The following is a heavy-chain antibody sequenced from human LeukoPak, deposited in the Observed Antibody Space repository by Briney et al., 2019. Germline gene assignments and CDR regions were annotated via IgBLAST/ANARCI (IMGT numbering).Heavy chain of an antibody. CDR3: ARGPKHYDILTGIDY. V-gene: IGHV4-39*01. Sequence: SETLSLTCTVSGGSISSYYWSWIRQPPGKGLEWIGTIYYDGSTYYNPSLKSRVTISVDTSNNQFSLKLTSVTAADTAVYYCARGPKHYDILTGIDYWGQGTLVTVSS. CDR2: IYYDGST. D-gene: IGHD3-9*01. CDR1: GGSISSYY. J-gene: IGHJ4*02.